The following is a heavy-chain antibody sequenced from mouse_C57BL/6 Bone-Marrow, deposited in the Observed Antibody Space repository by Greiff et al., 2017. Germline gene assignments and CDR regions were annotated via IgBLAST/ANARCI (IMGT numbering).Heavy chain of an antibody. Sequence: QVQLQQPGAELVKPGASVKLSCKASGYTFTSYWMHWVQQRPGQGLEWIGMIPPNRGSTNYNEKCKSKATLTVDKSSSSAYMQLSSLTSEDSAVYYCARSGITDYWGQGTSVTVSS. CDR2: IPPNRGST. CDR3: ARSGITDY. V-gene: IGHV1-64*01. J-gene: IGHJ4*01. D-gene: IGHD1-1*01. CDR1: GYTFTSYW.